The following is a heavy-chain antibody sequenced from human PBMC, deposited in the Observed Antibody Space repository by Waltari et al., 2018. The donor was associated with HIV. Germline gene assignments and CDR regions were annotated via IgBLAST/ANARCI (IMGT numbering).Heavy chain of an antibody. V-gene: IGHV4-59*01. CDR3: ARGGYYDSSGYLWYFDL. Sequence: QVQLQESGPGLVKPSETLSLTCTVAGGSIRSYYWSWIRQPPGKGLAWIGYIYYSGSTNYNPSLKSRVTISVDTSKNQFSLKLSSVTAADTAVYYCARGGYYDSSGYLWYFDLWGRGTLVTVSS. CDR1: GGSIRSYY. J-gene: IGHJ2*01. D-gene: IGHD3-22*01. CDR2: IYYSGST.